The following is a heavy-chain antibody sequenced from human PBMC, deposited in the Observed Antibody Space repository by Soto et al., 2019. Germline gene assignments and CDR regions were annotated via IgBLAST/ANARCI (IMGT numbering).Heavy chain of an antibody. CDR1: GFSIRRGVDY. CDR2: IYYSGST. D-gene: IGHD3-22*01. J-gene: IGHJ4*02. Sequence: LSFTCTVSGFSIRRGVDYCSWVRQHPGKGLEWIGYIYYSGSTYYNPSLKSRVTISVDTSKNQFSLKLSSVTAADTAVYYCARRKGTMIVVAPFDYWVQGTLVTVS. CDR3: ARRKGTMIVVAPFDY. V-gene: IGHV4-31*03.